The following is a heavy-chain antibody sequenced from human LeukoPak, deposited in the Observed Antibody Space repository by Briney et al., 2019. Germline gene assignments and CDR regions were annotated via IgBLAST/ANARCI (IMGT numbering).Heavy chain of an antibody. Sequence: ASVKVSCKASGYTFTSYAMHWVRQAPGQRLEWMGWINAGNGSTKYSQKFQGRVTITRDTSASTAYMELSSLRSEDTAVYYCARKTIAAAGHFDYWGQGTLVTVSS. J-gene: IGHJ4*02. CDR2: INAGNGST. V-gene: IGHV1-3*01. CDR1: GYTFTSYA. CDR3: ARKTIAAAGHFDY. D-gene: IGHD6-13*01.